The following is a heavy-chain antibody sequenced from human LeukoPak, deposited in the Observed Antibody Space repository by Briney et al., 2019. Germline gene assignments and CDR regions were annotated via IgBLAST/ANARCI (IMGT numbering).Heavy chain of an antibody. CDR1: GGSISSYY. V-gene: IGHV4-4*07. D-gene: IGHD5-12*01. CDR3: ARDSRRGYSGYDRAFDI. CDR2: IYTSGST. Sequence: KPSETLSLTCAVSGGSISSYYWSWIRQPAGKGLEWIGRIYTSGSTNYNPSLKSRVTMSVDTSKNQFSLKLSSVTAADTAVYYCARDSRRGYSGYDRAFDIWGQGTMVTVSS. J-gene: IGHJ3*02.